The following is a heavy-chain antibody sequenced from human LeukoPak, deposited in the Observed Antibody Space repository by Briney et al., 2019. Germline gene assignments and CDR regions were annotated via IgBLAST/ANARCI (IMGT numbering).Heavy chain of an antibody. CDR3: ARGNSSGYYYLY. D-gene: IGHD3-22*01. CDR1: GYTFTSYD. J-gene: IGHJ4*02. Sequence: ASVKVSCKASGYTFTSYDINWVRQATGQGLEWMGWMNPNSGNTGYAQKFQGRVTMTRNTSISTAYMELSSLRSEDTAVYYCARGNSSGYYYLYWGQGTLVTVSS. V-gene: IGHV1-8*01. CDR2: MNPNSGNT.